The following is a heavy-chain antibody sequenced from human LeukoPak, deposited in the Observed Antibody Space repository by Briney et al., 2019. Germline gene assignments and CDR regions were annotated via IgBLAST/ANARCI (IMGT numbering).Heavy chain of an antibody. Sequence: ASVKVSCKASGYTFTSYGISWVRQAPGQGLEWMGWISAYNGNTNYAQKLQGRVTMTTDTSTSTAYMELRSLRSDDTAVYYCARDGSPYNWKNPHGNYYYGMAVWGQGPTVTVSS. CDR3: ARDGSPYNWKNPHGNYYYGMAV. D-gene: IGHD1/OR15-1a*01. J-gene: IGHJ6*02. V-gene: IGHV1-18*01. CDR1: GYTFTSYG. CDR2: ISAYNGNT.